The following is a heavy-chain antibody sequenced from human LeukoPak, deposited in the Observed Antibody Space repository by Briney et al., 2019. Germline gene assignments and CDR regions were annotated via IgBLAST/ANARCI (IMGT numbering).Heavy chain of an antibody. V-gene: IGHV4-61*08. CDR2: IYDSGST. CDR3: AREYSAFDY. D-gene: IGHD5-12*01. Sequence: PSETLSLTCTVSGDPITSHSDYKWTWIRQPPGKGLEWIGYIYDSGSTNYNPSLKSQVTISVDTSKNQFSLKLTSVTAADTAVYYCAREYSAFDYWGQGTLVTVSS. J-gene: IGHJ4*02. CDR1: GDPITSHSDY.